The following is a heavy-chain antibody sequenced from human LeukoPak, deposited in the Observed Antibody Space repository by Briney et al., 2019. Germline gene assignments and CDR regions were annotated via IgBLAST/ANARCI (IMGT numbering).Heavy chain of an antibody. CDR1: GGSNY. CDR3: ARHSNWNGGVDWFDP. V-gene: IGHV4-59*08. J-gene: IGHJ5*02. CDR2: IHYTGSP. Sequence: LETLSLTCTVSGGSNYWSWIRQPPGKGLEWIAYIHYTGSPNYNPSLKSRVTISIDTSKNQFSLKLNSVTAADTAVYYCARHSNWNGGVDWFDPWGQGTQVTVSS. D-gene: IGHD1-20*01.